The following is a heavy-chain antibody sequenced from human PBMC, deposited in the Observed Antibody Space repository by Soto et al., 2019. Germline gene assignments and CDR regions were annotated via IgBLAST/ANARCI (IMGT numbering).Heavy chain of an antibody. CDR3: VRGAYSNGCSIDD. CDR1: GYFFGNFW. D-gene: IGHD6-19*01. Sequence: LSCAASGYFFGNFWMSWARQARGRGLEGVANIKQDGSEKYYVDSVKCRFTVSRDNAKNSLHLQMNSLKAADTAMYLCVRGAYSNGCSIDDWGQGTPVTVSS. CDR2: IKQDGSEK. J-gene: IGHJ4*01. V-gene: IGHV3-7*01.